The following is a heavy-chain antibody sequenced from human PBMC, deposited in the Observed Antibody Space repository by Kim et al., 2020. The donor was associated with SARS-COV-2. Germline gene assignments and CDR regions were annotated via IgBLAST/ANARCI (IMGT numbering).Heavy chain of an antibody. Sequence: ADSVKGRFTTTRDNAKNSLYLEMNSLRAEDTAVYYCARDLGATTGLSFDYWGQGTLVTVSS. CDR3: ARDLGATTGLSFDY. V-gene: IGHV3-48*03. J-gene: IGHJ4*02. D-gene: IGHD1-26*01.